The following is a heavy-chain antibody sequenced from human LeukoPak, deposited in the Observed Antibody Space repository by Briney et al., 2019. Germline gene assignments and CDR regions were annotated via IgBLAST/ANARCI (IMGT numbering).Heavy chain of an antibody. CDR1: GGSFSGYY. CDR2: INHSGST. D-gene: IGHD5-18*01. Sequence: SETLSLTCAVYGGSFSGYYWSWIRQPPGKGLEWIGEINHSGSTNYNPSLKSRVTISVDTSKNQLSLKLRSVTAADTAVYYCARWGYGPIDIWGQGTMVTVSS. CDR3: ARWGYGPIDI. V-gene: IGHV4-34*01. J-gene: IGHJ3*02.